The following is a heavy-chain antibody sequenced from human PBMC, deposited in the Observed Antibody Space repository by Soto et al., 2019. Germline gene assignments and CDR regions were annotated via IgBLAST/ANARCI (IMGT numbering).Heavy chain of an antibody. Sequence: PGGSLRRSCAASGFTFSSYWMHWVRQTPGKGLVWVSRINGDGSTLYYADSVKGRLTISRDSAKNTLYLQINSLRDEDTGVYYCARGATGYGNFDYWGLGTLVTASS. CDR3: ARGATGYGNFDY. J-gene: IGHJ4*02. CDR1: GFTFSSYW. D-gene: IGHD5-12*01. V-gene: IGHV3-74*01. CDR2: INGDGSTL.